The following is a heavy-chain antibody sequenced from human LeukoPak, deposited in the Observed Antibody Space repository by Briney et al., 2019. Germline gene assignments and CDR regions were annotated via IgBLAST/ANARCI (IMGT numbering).Heavy chain of an antibody. CDR2: INTNTGNP. CDR1: GGTFSSYA. CDR3: AREIAIGRAAMEGLLH. D-gene: IGHD5-18*01. V-gene: IGHV7-4-1*02. Sequence: ASVKVSCKASGGTFSSYAINWVRQAPGQGLEWMGWINTNTGNPAYAQGFTGRFVFSLDTSVSTAYLQISSLKADDTAVYYCAREIAIGRAAMEGLLHWGQGTLVTVSS. J-gene: IGHJ4*02.